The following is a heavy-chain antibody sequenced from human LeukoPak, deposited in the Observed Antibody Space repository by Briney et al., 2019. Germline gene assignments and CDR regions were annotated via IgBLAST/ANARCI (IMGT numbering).Heavy chain of an antibody. CDR3: ARAGPIPYCSSTSCYGDTVYYYGMDV. V-gene: IGHV1-69*01. CDR2: IIPIFGTA. Sequence: SVKVSCKASGGTFSSYAISWVRQAPGQGLEWMGGIIPIFGTANYAQKFQGRATITADESTSTAYMELSSLRSEDTAVYYCARAGPIPYCSSTSCYGDTVYYYGMDVWGQGTTVTVSS. CDR1: GGTFSSYA. J-gene: IGHJ6*02. D-gene: IGHD2-2*01.